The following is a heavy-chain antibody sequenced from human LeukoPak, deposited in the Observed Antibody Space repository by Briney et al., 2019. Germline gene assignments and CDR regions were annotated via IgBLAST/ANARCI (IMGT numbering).Heavy chain of an antibody. V-gene: IGHV3-30*18. Sequence: GRSLRLSCAASGFTFSSYGMHWVRQAPGKGLEWVAVISYDGSNKYYADSVKGRFTISRANSKNTLYLQMNSLRAEDTAVYYCAKDLSVVGATYVGGFDYWGQGTLVTVSS. D-gene: IGHD1-26*01. CDR2: ISYDGSNK. CDR3: AKDLSVVGATYVGGFDY. J-gene: IGHJ4*02. CDR1: GFTFSSYG.